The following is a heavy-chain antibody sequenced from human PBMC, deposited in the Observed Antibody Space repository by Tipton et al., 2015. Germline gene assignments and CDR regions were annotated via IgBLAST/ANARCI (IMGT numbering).Heavy chain of an antibody. CDR3: ARGGSLFDS. J-gene: IGHJ4*02. CDR2: ITHSGST. CDR1: GGSFNDFY. D-gene: IGHD2-15*01. V-gene: IGHV4-34*01. Sequence: TLSLTCAVYGGSFNDFYWSWIRQSSGKGLEWIAEITHSGSTNYNPSPKSRVTISLDTSKNQFSLTLTSVTAADTAVYYCARGGSLFDSWGQGTLVTVSS.